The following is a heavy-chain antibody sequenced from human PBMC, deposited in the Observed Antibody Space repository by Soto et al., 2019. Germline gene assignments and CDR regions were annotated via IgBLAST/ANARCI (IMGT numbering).Heavy chain of an antibody. CDR2: ISSSSGYI. CDR3: ARAVAAAGTSWFDP. CDR1: GFTFSSYS. Sequence: PGGSLRLSCAASGFTFSSYSMNWVRQAPGKGLEWVSSISSSSGYIYYADSVKGRFTISRDNAKNSLYLQMNSLRAEDTAVYYCARAVAAAGTSWFDPWGQGTLVTVSS. V-gene: IGHV3-21*01. J-gene: IGHJ5*02. D-gene: IGHD6-13*01.